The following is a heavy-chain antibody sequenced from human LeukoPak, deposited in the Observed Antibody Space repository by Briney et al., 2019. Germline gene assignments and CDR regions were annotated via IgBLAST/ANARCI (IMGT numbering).Heavy chain of an antibody. CDR1: GFTFSSYG. CDR3: AKPHYYDSSGYSPGGY. J-gene: IGHJ4*02. V-gene: IGHV3-30*18. Sequence: VGSLRLSCAASGFTFSSYGMHWVRQAPGKGLEWVAVISYDGSNKYYADSVKGRFTISRDNSKNTLYLQMNSLRAEDTAVYYCAKPHYYDSSGYSPGGYWGQGTLVTVSS. D-gene: IGHD3-22*01. CDR2: ISYDGSNK.